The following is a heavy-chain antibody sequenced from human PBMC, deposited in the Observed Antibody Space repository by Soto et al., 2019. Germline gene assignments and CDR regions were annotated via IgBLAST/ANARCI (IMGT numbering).Heavy chain of an antibody. Sequence: ASVKVSCKASGGTFSGYAISWVRQAPGQGLEWMGGIIPIFGTANYAQKFQGRVTITADESTSTAYMELSSLRSEDTAVYYCARLGTPYYSSSWGNWFDPWGQGTLVTVSS. D-gene: IGHD6-13*01. CDR2: IIPIFGTA. CDR1: GGTFSGYA. V-gene: IGHV1-69*13. J-gene: IGHJ5*02. CDR3: ARLGTPYYSSSWGNWFDP.